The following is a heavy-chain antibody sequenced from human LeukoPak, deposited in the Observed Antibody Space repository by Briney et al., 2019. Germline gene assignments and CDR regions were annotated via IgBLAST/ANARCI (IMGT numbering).Heavy chain of an antibody. CDR3: ARLSGDYGYYYYYMDV. D-gene: IGHD4-17*01. V-gene: IGHV3-48*03. CDR1: GFTFSSYE. J-gene: IGHJ6*03. Sequence: GGSLRLSCAASGFTFSSYEMHWVRQAPGKGLEWVSYISSSDSTIYYADSVKGRFTISRDNAKNSLYLQMNSLRAEDTAVYYCARLSGDYGYYYYYMDVWGKGTTVTVSS. CDR2: ISSSDSTI.